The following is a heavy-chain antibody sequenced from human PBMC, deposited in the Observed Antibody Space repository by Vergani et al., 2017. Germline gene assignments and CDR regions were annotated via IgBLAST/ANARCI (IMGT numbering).Heavy chain of an antibody. D-gene: IGHD2-2*01. J-gene: IGHJ3*02. CDR2: IYYSGST. V-gene: IGHV4-39*01. CDR1: GGSLSSSSYY. CDR3: ARHKYQLLASPQRPHAFDI. Sequence: QLQLQESGPGLVKPSETLSLTCTVSGGSLSSSSYYWGWIRQPPGKGLEWIGSIYYSGSTYYNPSLKSRVTISVDTSKNQFSLKLSSVTAADTAVYYCARHKYQLLASPQRPHAFDIWGQGTMVTVSS.